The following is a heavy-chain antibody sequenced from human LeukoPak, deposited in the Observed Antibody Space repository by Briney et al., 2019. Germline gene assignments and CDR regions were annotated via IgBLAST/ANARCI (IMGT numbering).Heavy chain of an antibody. CDR3: ARDRAARSYYYYMDV. Sequence: PSETLSLTCTVSGGSISSYYWSWIRQPPGKGLEWIGYIYYSGSTNYKSSLKSRVTISVDTSKNQFSLKLSSVTAADTAVYYCARDRAARSYYYYMDVWGKGTTVTVSS. D-gene: IGHD6-6*01. J-gene: IGHJ6*03. CDR2: IYYSGST. V-gene: IGHV4-59*12. CDR1: GGSISSYY.